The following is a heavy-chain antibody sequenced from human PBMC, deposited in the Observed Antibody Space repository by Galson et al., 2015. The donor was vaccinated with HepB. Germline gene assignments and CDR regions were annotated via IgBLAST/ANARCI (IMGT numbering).Heavy chain of an antibody. Sequence: SLRLSCAASGFTFSLYGMHWVRQAPGKGLEWVAVISYDGSNKCYTDSVKGRFSISRDNAKRTLFLQMSSLRDEDRALYYCARGSQWLQIPLSFFGYWGQGTLVTVSS. CDR3: ARGSQWLQIPLSFFGY. V-gene: IGHV3-30*03. D-gene: IGHD5-24*01. CDR1: GFTFSLYG. CDR2: ISYDGSNK. J-gene: IGHJ4*02.